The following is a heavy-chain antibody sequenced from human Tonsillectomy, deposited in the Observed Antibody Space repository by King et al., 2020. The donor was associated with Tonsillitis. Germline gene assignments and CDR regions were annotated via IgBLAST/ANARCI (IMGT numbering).Heavy chain of an antibody. Sequence: VQLVESGGGLVQPGGSLRLSCAASGFTFSSYAMSWVRQAPGKGLEWVSANSGSGGSTYYADSVKGRFTISRDNSKNTLYLQMNSLRAEDTAVYYCATYYDILTGYDYWGQGTLVTVSS. J-gene: IGHJ4*02. CDR3: ATYYDILTGYDY. V-gene: IGHV3-23*04. CDR2: NSGSGGST. CDR1: GFTFSSYA. D-gene: IGHD3-9*01.